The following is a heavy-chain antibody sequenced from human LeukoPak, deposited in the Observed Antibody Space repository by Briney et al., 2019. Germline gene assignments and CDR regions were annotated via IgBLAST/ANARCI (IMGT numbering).Heavy chain of an antibody. CDR3: ARSSGSYSKSFGY. J-gene: IGHJ4*02. CDR1: GYTFTGYY. CDR2: INPNSGGT. Sequence: ASVTVSCTASGYTFTGYYMHCVRQAPGQGLEWMGRINPNSGGTNYAQKFQGRVTMTRDTSISTAYMELSRLRSDDTAVYYCARSSGSYSKSFGYWGQGTLVTVSS. D-gene: IGHD3-10*01. V-gene: IGHV1-2*06.